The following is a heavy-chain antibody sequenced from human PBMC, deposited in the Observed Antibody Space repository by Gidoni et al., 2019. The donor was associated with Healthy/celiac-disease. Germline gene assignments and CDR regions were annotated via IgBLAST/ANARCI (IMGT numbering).Heavy chain of an antibody. V-gene: IGHV4-39*01. D-gene: IGHD6-13*01. Sequence: QLQLQESGPGLVKPSETLSLTCTVSGGSISSSSYYWGWIRQPPGKGLEWIGSIYYSGSTYYNPSLKSRVTISVDTSKNQFSLKLSSVTAADTAVYYCATHTQFLYSSSWYGFDPWGQGTLVTVSS. CDR1: GGSISSSSYY. CDR3: ATHTQFLYSSSWYGFDP. CDR2: IYYSGST. J-gene: IGHJ5*02.